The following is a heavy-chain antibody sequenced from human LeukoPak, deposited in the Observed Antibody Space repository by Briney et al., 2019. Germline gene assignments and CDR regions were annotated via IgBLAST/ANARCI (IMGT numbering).Heavy chain of an antibody. Sequence: GGSLRLSCAASGFTFDDYAMHWVRQAPGKGLECVSLISWDGDSTYYSDSVKGRFTISRDNNKNSLYLQMNSLRAEDTAVYYCARDRDGSGSYYNCWGQGTLVTVSS. V-gene: IGHV3-43D*03. CDR1: GFTFDDYA. CDR3: ARDRDGSGSYYNC. J-gene: IGHJ4*02. D-gene: IGHD3-10*01. CDR2: ISWDGDST.